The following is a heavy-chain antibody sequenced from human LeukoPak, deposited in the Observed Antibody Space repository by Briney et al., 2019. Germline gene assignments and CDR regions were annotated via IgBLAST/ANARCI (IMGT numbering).Heavy chain of an antibody. J-gene: IGHJ4*02. Sequence: PSETLSLTCAVYGGSFSGYYWSWIRQPPGKGLEWIGEINHSGSTNYNPSLKSRVTISVDTSKNQFSLKLSSVTAADTAVYYCAREPRYSGYVYWGQGTLVTVSS. CDR2: INHSGST. CDR3: AREPRYSGYVY. V-gene: IGHV4-34*01. D-gene: IGHD5-12*01. CDR1: GGSFSGYY.